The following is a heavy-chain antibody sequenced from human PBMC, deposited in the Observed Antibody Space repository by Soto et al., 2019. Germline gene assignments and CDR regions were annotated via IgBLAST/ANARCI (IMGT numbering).Heavy chain of an antibody. J-gene: IGHJ4*02. Sequence: SETPSLTCTVSGCSICSGGYYWSWIRQHPGKGLEWIGYIYYSGSTYYNPSLKSRVTISVDTSKNQFSLKLSSVTAADTAVYYCAREGDYDAYYFDYWGQGTLVTVSS. CDR3: AREGDYDAYYFDY. V-gene: IGHV4-31*03. D-gene: IGHD4-17*01. CDR2: IYYSGST. CDR1: GCSICSGGYY.